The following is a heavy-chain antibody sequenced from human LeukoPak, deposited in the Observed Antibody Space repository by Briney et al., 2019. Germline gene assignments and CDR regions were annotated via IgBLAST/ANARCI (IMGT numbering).Heavy chain of an antibody. Sequence: GRSLRLSCAASGFTFSSYAMHWVRQAPGKGLEWVAVISYDGSNKYYADSVKGRFTISRDNSKNTLYLQMNSLRAEDTAVYYCASGASPNAFDIWGQGTMVTVSS. CDR3: ASGASPNAFDI. CDR2: ISYDGSNK. V-gene: IGHV3-30-3*01. CDR1: GFTFSSYA. D-gene: IGHD3-16*01. J-gene: IGHJ3*02.